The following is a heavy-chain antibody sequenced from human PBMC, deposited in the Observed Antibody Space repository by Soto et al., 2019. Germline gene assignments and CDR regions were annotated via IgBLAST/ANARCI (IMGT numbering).Heavy chain of an antibody. CDR1: GGPISSYY. Sequence: SETLSLTCTVSGGPISSYYWSWIRQPPGKGLEWIGYIYYSGSTNYNPSLKSRVTISVDTSKNQFSLKLSSVTAADTAVYYCARRDGYNSNWFDPWGQGTLVTVSS. J-gene: IGHJ5*02. D-gene: IGHD5-12*01. V-gene: IGHV4-59*01. CDR2: IYYSGST. CDR3: ARRDGYNSNWFDP.